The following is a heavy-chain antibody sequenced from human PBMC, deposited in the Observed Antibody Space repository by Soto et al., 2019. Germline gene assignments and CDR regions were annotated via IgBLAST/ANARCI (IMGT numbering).Heavy chain of an antibody. CDR3: ARGWGPDYSKYADYYYGLDV. CDR1: GFTFSSYW. V-gene: IGHV3-74*01. Sequence: PGGSLRLSCAASGFTFSSYWMHWVRQAPGKGLVWVSRINIDGSSTSYADSVKGRFTISRDNAKNTLYLQMKSLRAEDTAVYYCARGWGPDYSKYADYYYGLDVWRQGTTVTVSS. D-gene: IGHD4-4*01. J-gene: IGHJ6*02. CDR2: INIDGSST.